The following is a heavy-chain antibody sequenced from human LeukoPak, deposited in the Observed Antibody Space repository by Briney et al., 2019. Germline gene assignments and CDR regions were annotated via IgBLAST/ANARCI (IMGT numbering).Heavy chain of an antibody. Sequence: GGSLRLSCAASGFTFSRYWVSWVRQAPGKGLEWVANIKQDGSEKYYVDSVKGRFTISRDNAKSSLYLQMNSLRAEDTAMYYCTSGEADFSVWGQGTTVTVSS. CDR1: GFTFSRYW. CDR2: IKQDGSEK. V-gene: IGHV3-7*03. J-gene: IGHJ6*02. D-gene: IGHD3-10*01. CDR3: TSGEADFSV.